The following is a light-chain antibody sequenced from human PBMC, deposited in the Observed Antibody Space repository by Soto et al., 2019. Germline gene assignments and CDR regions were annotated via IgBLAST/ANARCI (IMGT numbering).Light chain of an antibody. CDR2: GAS. CDR1: ETIRSNY. Sequence: EIVLTQSPGTLSSSPGEGVTLSCRASETIRSNYLAWYQKKPGQAHRLLIFGASTRATGIPDKFSGSGSGTDFTLTISSLEPEDFAEYYCQQYGSSPPDTFGPGT. J-gene: IGKJ3*01. CDR3: QQYGSSPPDT. V-gene: IGKV3-20*01.